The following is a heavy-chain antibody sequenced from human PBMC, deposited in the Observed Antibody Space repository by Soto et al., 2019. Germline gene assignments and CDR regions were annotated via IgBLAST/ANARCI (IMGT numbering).Heavy chain of an antibody. J-gene: IGHJ6*03. CDR2: ISAYNGNT. Sequence: ASVKVSCKASGYTFTSYGISWVRQAPGQGLEWMEWISAYNGNTNYAQKLQGRVTMTTDTSTSTAYMELRSLRSDDTAVYYCARVSTDYDFWSGYSYRTSYYMDVWGKGTTVTVSS. CDR3: ARVSTDYDFWSGYSYRTSYYMDV. V-gene: IGHV1-18*01. D-gene: IGHD3-3*01. CDR1: GYTFTSYG.